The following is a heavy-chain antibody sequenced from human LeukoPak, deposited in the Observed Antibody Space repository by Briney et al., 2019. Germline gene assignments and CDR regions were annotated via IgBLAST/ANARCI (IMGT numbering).Heavy chain of an antibody. CDR3: ASSGSYPREASDI. CDR2: IYYSGST. V-gene: IGHV4-31*03. CDR1: GGSISSGGYY. D-gene: IGHD1-26*01. J-gene: IGHJ3*02. Sequence: SETLSLTCTVSGGSISSGGYYWSWIRQHPGKGLEWIGYIYYSGSTYYNPSLKSRVTISVDTSKNQLSLKLSSVTAADTAVYYCASSGSYPREASDIWGQGTMVTVSS.